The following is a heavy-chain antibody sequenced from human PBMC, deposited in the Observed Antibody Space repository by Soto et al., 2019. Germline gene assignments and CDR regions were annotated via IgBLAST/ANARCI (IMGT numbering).Heavy chain of an antibody. D-gene: IGHD6-19*01. J-gene: IGHJ4*02. CDR2: IRSKAYGGTT. CDR3: TRFGGQEYSSGWYPTPADY. Sequence: GGSLRLSCTASGFTFGDYAMSWFRQAPGKGLEWVGFIRSKAYGGTTEYAASVKGRFTISRDDSKSIAYLQMNSLKTEDTAVYYCTRFGGQEYSSGWYPTPADYWGQGTLVTVSS. V-gene: IGHV3-49*03. CDR1: GFTFGDYA.